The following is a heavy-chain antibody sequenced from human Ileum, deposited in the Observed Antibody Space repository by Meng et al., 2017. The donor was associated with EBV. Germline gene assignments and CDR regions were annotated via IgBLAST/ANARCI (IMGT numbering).Heavy chain of an antibody. D-gene: IGHD6-19*01. J-gene: IGHJ4*02. Sequence: QVQLEEAGPGLVKPVGILSLTYAVSGGSISSSNWGSWVRQPPGKGLEWIGEIYHSGSTNYNPSLKSRVTISVDKSKNQFSLNLSSVTAADTAVYYCARVGQWLPIDYWGQGTLVTVSS. CDR3: ARVGQWLPIDY. CDR2: IYHSGST. V-gene: IGHV4-4*02. CDR1: GGSISSSNW.